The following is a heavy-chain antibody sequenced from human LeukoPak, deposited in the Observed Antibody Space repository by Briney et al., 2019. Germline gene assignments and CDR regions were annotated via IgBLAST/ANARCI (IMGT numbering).Heavy chain of an antibody. CDR1: GFTFSSYA. D-gene: IGHD5-24*01. CDR2: ISDTGGRT. CDR3: ARGTPIEMSTNQGDV. Sequence: PGGSLRLSCAASGFTFSSYAVSWVRQAPGRGLECVSTISDTGGRTYYADSVRGRFTISRDNSKNTLYLQMNSLRAEDTAVYYCARGTPIEMSTNQGDVWGQGTTVTVSS. J-gene: IGHJ6*02. V-gene: IGHV3-23*01.